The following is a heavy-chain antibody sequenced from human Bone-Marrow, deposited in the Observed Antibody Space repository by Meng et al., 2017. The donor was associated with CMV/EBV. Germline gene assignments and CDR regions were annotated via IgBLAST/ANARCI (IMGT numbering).Heavy chain of an antibody. V-gene: IGHV4-39*07. Sequence: SETLSLTCTVSGGSISSSSYYWGWIRQPPGKGLEWIGSIYYSGSTNYNPSLKSRVTISVDKSKNQFSLKLSSVTAADTAVYYCARGRGSGPDAFDIWGQGTMVTVSS. CDR2: IYYSGST. J-gene: IGHJ3*02. D-gene: IGHD2-15*01. CDR3: ARGRGSGPDAFDI. CDR1: GGSISSSSYY.